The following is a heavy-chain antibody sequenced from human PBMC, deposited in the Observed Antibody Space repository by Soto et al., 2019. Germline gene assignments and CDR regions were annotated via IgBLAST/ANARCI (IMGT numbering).Heavy chain of an antibody. Sequence: SETLSLTCTVSGGSISSYYWSWIRQPPGKGLEWIGYIYYSGSTNYNSSLKSRVTISVDTSKNQFSLKLSSVTAADTAVYYCARDKRRDFGMDVWGKGTTVTVSS. CDR3: ARDKRRDFGMDV. D-gene: IGHD3-3*01. CDR2: IYYSGST. CDR1: GGSISSYY. J-gene: IGHJ6*04. V-gene: IGHV4-59*01.